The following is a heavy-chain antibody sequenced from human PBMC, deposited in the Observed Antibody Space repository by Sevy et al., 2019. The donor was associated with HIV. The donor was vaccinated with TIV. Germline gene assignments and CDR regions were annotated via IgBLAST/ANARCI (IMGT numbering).Heavy chain of an antibody. CDR1: GFTFSSYA. D-gene: IGHD3-3*01. Sequence: GESLKISCAASGFTFSSYAMSWVRQAPGKGLEWVSAISGSGGSTYYADSVKGRFTISRDNSKNTLYLQMNSLRAEDTAVYYCAKTYYDFWSGWFDYWGQGTLVTVSS. V-gene: IGHV3-23*01. CDR2: ISGSGGST. CDR3: AKTYYDFWSGWFDY. J-gene: IGHJ4*02.